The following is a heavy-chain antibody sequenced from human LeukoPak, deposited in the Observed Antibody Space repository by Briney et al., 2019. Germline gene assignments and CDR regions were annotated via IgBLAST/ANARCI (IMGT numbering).Heavy chain of an antibody. CDR3: AKDLVYCSSTSCYTSDFDY. J-gene: IGHJ4*02. D-gene: IGHD2-2*02. V-gene: IGHV3-30*02. CDR1: GFTFSSYG. CDR2: IRYDGSNK. Sequence: PGGSLRLSCAASGFTFSSYGMHWVRQAPGKGLEWGAFIRYDGSNKYYADSVKGRFTISRDNSKNTLYLQMNSLRAEDTAVYYCAKDLVYCSSTSCYTSDFDYWGQGTLVTVSS.